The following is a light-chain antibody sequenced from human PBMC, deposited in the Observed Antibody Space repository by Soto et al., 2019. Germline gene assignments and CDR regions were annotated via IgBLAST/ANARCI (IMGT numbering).Light chain of an antibody. V-gene: IGKV1-39*01. CDR2: GAS. Sequence: DIQMTQSPSSLSASVGDRVTITFRASQNFGSNYLAWYQQRPGQAPRLLIYGASSRATGIPDRFSGSGSGTDFTLTISSLQPEDFATYYCQQSYSTPPTFGQRTKVDIK. J-gene: IGKJ1*01. CDR3: QQSYSTPPT. CDR1: QNFGSNY.